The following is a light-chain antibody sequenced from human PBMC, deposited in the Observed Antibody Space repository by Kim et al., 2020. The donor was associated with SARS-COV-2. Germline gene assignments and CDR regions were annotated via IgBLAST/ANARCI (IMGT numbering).Light chain of an antibody. J-gene: IGLJ3*02. CDR2: DVN. CDR1: SSNIGSYNY. V-gene: IGLV2-14*03. CDR3: SSFTTRSTLV. Sequence: GQSISSSCTGTSSNIGSYNYVSCHQQHPGKAPKLMIYDVNKRPSGISSRFSGSKSGSTASLTISGLQAEDEADYYCSSFTTRSTLVFGGGTQLTVL.